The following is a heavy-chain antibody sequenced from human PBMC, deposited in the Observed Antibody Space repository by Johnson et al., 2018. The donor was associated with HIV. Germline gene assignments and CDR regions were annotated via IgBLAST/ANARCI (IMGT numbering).Heavy chain of an antibody. CDR2: ISSSGSTI. CDR1: GFTFSDYY. D-gene: IGHD3-3*01. CDR3: AKGDYNFWSGDAFDI. V-gene: IGHV3-11*04. J-gene: IGHJ3*02. Sequence: QVQLVESGGGVVQPGRSLRLSCAASGFTFSDYYMSWIRQAPGKGLEWVSYISSSGSTIYYADSVKGRFTISRDNSKNTLYLQMNSLRAEDTAVFFCAKGDYNFWSGDAFDIWGQGTMVTVSS.